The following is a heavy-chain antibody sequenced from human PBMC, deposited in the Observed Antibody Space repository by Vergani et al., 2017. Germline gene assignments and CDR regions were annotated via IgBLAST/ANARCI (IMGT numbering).Heavy chain of an antibody. CDR2: FYHSGDT. Sequence: QVQLQESGPGLVKPPGTLSLTCAVPGGSISSSNWWSWVRQPPGKGLEWIGEFYHSGDTNYNPSLKSRVTISVDKSKNQFSLKLSSVTAADTAVYYCARGPTVTSVLYYYGMDVWGQGTTVTVSS. D-gene: IGHD4-17*01. CDR3: ARGPTVTSVLYYYGMDV. CDR1: GGSISSSNW. J-gene: IGHJ6*02. V-gene: IGHV4-4*03.